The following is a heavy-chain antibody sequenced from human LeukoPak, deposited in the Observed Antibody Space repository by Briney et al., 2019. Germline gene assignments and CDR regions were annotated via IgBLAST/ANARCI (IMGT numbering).Heavy chain of an antibody. CDR2: INPNSGGT. V-gene: IGHV1-2*02. CDR3: ARDRVVGARYFDY. D-gene: IGHD1-26*01. J-gene: IGHJ4*02. CDR1: GYTFTGYY. Sequence: ASVKVSCKASGYTFTGYYMHWVRQAPGQGLEWMGWINPNSGGTNYAQKLQGRVTMTTDTSTSTAYMELRSLRSDDTAVYYCARDRVVGARYFDYWGQGTLVTVSS.